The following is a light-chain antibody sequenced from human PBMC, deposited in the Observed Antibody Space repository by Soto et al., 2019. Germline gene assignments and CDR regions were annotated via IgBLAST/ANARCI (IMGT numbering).Light chain of an antibody. CDR3: QQRSNWPPEIT. V-gene: IGKV3D-20*02. Sequence: EIGLTQSPGTLSLSPGERATLSCRASQSVSNNYLALYQQKPGQAPRLLIYGASNRATGIPDRFSGSGSGTDFTLTISSLEPEDFAVYYCQQRSNWPPEITFGQGTRLEIK. CDR1: QSVSNNY. CDR2: GAS. J-gene: IGKJ5*01.